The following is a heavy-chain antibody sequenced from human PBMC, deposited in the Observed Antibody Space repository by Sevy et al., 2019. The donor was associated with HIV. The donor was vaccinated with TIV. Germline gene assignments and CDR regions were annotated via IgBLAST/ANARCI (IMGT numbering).Heavy chain of an antibody. CDR1: GGTFSSSA. CDR3: ARPSDTSALFKWAFDI. D-gene: IGHD3-22*01. CDR2: IFPIFGTT. Sequence: ASVKVSCKASGGTFSSSAITWVRQAPGQGLEWMGGIFPIFGTTNYAQNFQGRVTITADESTSTAYMELSSLRSEDTAVDYCARPSDTSALFKWAFDIWGPGTMVTVSS. V-gene: IGHV1-69*13. J-gene: IGHJ3*02.